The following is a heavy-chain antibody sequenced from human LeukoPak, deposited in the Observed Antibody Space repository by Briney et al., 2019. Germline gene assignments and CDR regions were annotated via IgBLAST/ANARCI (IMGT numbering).Heavy chain of an antibody. D-gene: IGHD6-13*01. CDR1: GGSINSTGYF. CDR2: IYYTGDA. V-gene: IGHV4-39*01. Sequence: SETLSLTCDVSGGSINSTGYFWGWIRQSPGEGLEWTGAIYYTGDAYFNPSLRSRANMAVDTSENRFSLNLRSVTAADTAIYYCARRRSWPEFDYWGQGTLVTVSS. J-gene: IGHJ4*02. CDR3: ARRRSWPEFDY.